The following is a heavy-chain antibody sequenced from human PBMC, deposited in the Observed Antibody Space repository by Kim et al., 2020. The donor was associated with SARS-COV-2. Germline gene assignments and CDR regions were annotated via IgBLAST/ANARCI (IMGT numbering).Heavy chain of an antibody. CDR3: ARRVGAYYFDY. Sequence: ANYAQKFQGRVTITADESTSTAYMELSSVRSEDSAGYYCARRVGAYYFDYWGQGTLVTVSS. J-gene: IGHJ4*02. CDR2: A. D-gene: IGHD1-26*01. V-gene: IGHV1-69*01.